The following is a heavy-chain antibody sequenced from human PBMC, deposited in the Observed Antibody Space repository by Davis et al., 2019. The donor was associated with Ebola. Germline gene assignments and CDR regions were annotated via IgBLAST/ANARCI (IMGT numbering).Heavy chain of an antibody. CDR3: ARGPWGTYFEY. V-gene: IGHV1-69*06. J-gene: IGHJ4*02. Sequence: AASVKVSCKASGGTFSTNSISWVRQAPGQGLEWMGAIIPLVDTVNYAQEFQGRVTITADKSTSTAYMELSSLRSEDTAVYYCARGPWGTYFEYWGQGTLVTVSS. CDR1: GGTFSTNS. CDR2: IIPLVDTV. D-gene: IGHD1-1*01.